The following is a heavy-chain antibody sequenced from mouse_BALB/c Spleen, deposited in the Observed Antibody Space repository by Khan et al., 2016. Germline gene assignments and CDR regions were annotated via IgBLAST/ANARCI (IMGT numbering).Heavy chain of an antibody. J-gene: IGHJ4*01. D-gene: IGHD2-1*01. CDR2: INPNTGYA. CDR1: DYTFTSYW. V-gene: IGHV1-7*01. Sequence: QVQLKESGAELAKPGASVKMSCKASDYTFTSYWMHWEKQRPGQGLEWIGYINPNTGYAAYNQKFQDKATLTADKSSNTAYMEMNSLTSEDSAVXYCAYGNYPYYYAMDYWGQGTSVTVSS. CDR3: AYGNYPYYYAMDY.